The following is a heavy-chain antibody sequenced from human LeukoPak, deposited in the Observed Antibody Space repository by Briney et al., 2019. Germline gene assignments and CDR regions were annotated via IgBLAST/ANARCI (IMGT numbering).Heavy chain of an antibody. Sequence: GRSLRLSCAASGFTFGSYAMHWVRQAPRKGLEWGAGISYDGSNKYYADSVKGRFTISRDNAKNSLYLQMNSLSAEDTAVYYCASLKNSGWGNAFHFWGQGTMVTVSS. J-gene: IGHJ3*01. CDR3: ASLKNSGWGNAFHF. CDR2: ISYDGSNK. D-gene: IGHD6-19*01. V-gene: IGHV3-30*04. CDR1: GFTFGSYA.